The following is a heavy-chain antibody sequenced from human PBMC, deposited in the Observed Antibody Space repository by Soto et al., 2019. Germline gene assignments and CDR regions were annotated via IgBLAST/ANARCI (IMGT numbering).Heavy chain of an antibody. CDR2: IRSNGRT. CDR1: GFTFSASA. D-gene: IGHD2-15*01. J-gene: IGHJ4*02. CDR3: ASMDCSGGSCYHNDFDH. Sequence: GGSLRLSCAASGFTFSASAMHWVRQASGKGLEWVGRIRSNGRTAYAASMQGRFTISRDDSKKTAYLQLNSLKTDDTAVYYCASMDCSGGSCYHNDFDHWGQGVLVTVSS. V-gene: IGHV3-73*01.